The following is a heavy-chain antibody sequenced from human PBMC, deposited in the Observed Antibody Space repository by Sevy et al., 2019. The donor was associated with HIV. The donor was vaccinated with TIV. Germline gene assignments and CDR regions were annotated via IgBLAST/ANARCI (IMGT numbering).Heavy chain of an antibody. CDR2: ISYDGSLK. J-gene: IGHJ4*02. CDR3: AREHPGYNPFDN. Sequence: GGSLRLSCAASGFTFSSYAMHWVRQAPGKVLEWLAVISYDGSLKLLADSVRGRFTISRDNSKNTVYLQMNSLRADDTAAYYCAREHPGYNPFDNWGQGTLVTVSS. CDR1: GFTFSSYA. V-gene: IGHV3-30*04. D-gene: IGHD5-12*01.